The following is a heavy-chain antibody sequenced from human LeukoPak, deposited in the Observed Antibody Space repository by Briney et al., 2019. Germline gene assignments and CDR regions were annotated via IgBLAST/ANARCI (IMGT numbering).Heavy chain of an antibody. J-gene: IGHJ4*02. V-gene: IGHV4-34*01. CDR1: GGFFSGYY. CDR3: ARDIAVATKRDYFDY. Sequence: SETLSLTCAVYGGFFSGYYWSWIRQPPGKGLEWIGEINHSGSTNYNPSLKSRVTISVDTSKNQFSLKLSSVTAADTAVYYCARDIAVATKRDYFDYWGQGTLVTVSS. CDR2: INHSGST. D-gene: IGHD6-19*01.